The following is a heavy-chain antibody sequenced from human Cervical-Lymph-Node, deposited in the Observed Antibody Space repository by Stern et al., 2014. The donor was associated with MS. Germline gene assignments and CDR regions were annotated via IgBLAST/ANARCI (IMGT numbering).Heavy chain of an antibody. Sequence: QVQLVQSGAEVKKPGASVKVSCKASGYTFTGYYIHWVRQAPGQGLEWMGGIIPNNGDTNYAQNFQGRVTMTRDTSISTAYMELSRLRSDDTAVYYCAKDGYNYWGQGTLVTVSS. CDR2: IIPNNGDT. CDR1: GYTFTGYY. V-gene: IGHV1-2*02. D-gene: IGHD5-24*01. J-gene: IGHJ4*02. CDR3: AKDGYNY.